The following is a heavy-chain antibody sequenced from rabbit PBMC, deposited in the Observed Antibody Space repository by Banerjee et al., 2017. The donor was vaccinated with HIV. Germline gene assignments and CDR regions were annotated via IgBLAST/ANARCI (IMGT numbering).Heavy chain of an antibody. CDR3: ARDYAGYSLFQL. D-gene: IGHD7-1*01. Sequence: QEQLVESGGGLVKPEGSLTLTCTASGFSFSYKYVMCWVRQAPGKGLEWIGCINTGSGNTVYASWAKGRFTISKTSSTTVTLQMTSLTAADTATYFCARDYAGYSLFQLWGQGTLVTVS. CDR2: INTGSGNT. CDR1: GFSFSYKYV. V-gene: IGHV1S45*01. J-gene: IGHJ3*01.